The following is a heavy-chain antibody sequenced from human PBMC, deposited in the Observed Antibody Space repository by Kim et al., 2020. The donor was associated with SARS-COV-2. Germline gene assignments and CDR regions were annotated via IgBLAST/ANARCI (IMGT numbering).Heavy chain of an antibody. J-gene: IGHJ4*02. CDR2: INPNSGGT. D-gene: IGHD5-12*01. CDR3: ARDLFLVLGVATIDY. V-gene: IGHV1-2*06. Sequence: ASVKVSCKASGYTFTGYYMHWVRQAPGQGLEWMGRINPNSGGTNYAQKFQGRVTMTRDTSISTAYMELSRLRSDDTAVYYCARDLFLVLGVATIDYWGQGTLATVSS. CDR1: GYTFTGYY.